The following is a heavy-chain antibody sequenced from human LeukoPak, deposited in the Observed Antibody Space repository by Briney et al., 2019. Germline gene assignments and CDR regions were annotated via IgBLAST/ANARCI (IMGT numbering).Heavy chain of an antibody. CDR2: ISYDGSNK. CDR1: GFTFSSYA. V-gene: IGHV3-30*04. CDR3: ARDITMVRGPLAC. Sequence: GGSLRLSCAASGFTFSSYAMHWVRQAPGKGLEWGAVISYDGSNKYYADSVKGRFTISRDNSKNTLYLQMNSLRAEDTAVYYCARDITMVRGPLACWGQGTLVTVSS. J-gene: IGHJ4*02. D-gene: IGHD3-10*01.